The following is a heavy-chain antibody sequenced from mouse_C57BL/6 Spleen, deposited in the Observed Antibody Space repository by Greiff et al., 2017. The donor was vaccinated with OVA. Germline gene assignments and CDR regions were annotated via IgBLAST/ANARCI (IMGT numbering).Heavy chain of an antibody. V-gene: IGHV1-81*01. Sequence: QVQLKESGAELARPGASVKLSCKASGYTFTSYGISWVKQRTGQGLEWIGEIYPRSGNTYYNEKFKGKATLTADKSSSTAYMELRSLTSEDSAVYFCAREGGLPYFDYWGQGTTLTVSS. CDR3: AREGGLPYFDY. CDR2: IYPRSGNT. CDR1: GYTFTSYG. J-gene: IGHJ2*01. D-gene: IGHD2-4*01.